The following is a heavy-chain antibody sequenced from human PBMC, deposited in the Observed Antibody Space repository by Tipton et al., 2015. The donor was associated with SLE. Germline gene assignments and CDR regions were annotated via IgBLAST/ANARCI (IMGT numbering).Heavy chain of an antibody. CDR3: ARLITAAGTWWFDP. CDR1: GGSISSYY. CDR2: IHHSGSA. V-gene: IGHV4-59*01. D-gene: IGHD6-13*01. J-gene: IGHJ5*02. Sequence: TLSLTCTVSGGSISSYYWSWIRQPPGKGLEWIGYIHHSGSANYNPSLKSRVTISVDTSKTQFSLKLSSVTAADTAVYYCARLITAAGTWWFDPWGQGTLVTVSS.